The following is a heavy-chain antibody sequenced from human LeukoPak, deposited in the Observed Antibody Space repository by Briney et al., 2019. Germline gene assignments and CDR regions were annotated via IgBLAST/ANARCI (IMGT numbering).Heavy chain of an antibody. CDR1: GFTFSSYA. J-gene: IGHJ6*02. CDR3: ASGYCSSTSCSNYGMDV. Sequence: PGGSLRLSCAASGFTFSSYAMHWVRQAPGKGLEWEAVISYDGSNKYYADSVKGRFTISRDNSKNTLYLQMNSLRAEDTAVYYCASGYCSSTSCSNYGMDVWGQGTTVTVSS. CDR2: ISYDGSNK. V-gene: IGHV3-30-3*01. D-gene: IGHD2-2*01.